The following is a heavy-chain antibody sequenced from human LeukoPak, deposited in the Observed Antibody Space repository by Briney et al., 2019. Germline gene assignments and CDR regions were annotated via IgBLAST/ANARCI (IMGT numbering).Heavy chain of an antibody. D-gene: IGHD2-2*01. Sequence: GGSLRLSCAASGFTFSSYWMTWVRQAPGKGLEWVANINQDGSEKSYVDSVKGRFTISRDNAKNSLYLQMNSLRADDTGVYYCASQPAAADVDYWGQGTLVTVSS. V-gene: IGHV3-7*03. CDR1: GFTFSSYW. J-gene: IGHJ4*02. CDR3: ASQPAAADVDY. CDR2: INQDGSEK.